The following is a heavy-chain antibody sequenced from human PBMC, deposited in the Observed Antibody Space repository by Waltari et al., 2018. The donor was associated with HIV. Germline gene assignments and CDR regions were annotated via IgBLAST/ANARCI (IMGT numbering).Heavy chain of an antibody. J-gene: IGHJ4*02. CDR3: ASIRWFGELPETDY. V-gene: IGHV3-21*01. CDR1: GFTFSSYS. D-gene: IGHD3-10*01. Sequence: EVQLVASGGGLVKPGGSLRLSCAASGFTFSSYSMNWVRQAPGKGLEWVSSISSSSSYIYYADSVKGRFTISRDNAKNSLYLQMNSLRAEDTAVYYCASIRWFGELPETDYWGQGTLVTVSS. CDR2: ISSSSSYI.